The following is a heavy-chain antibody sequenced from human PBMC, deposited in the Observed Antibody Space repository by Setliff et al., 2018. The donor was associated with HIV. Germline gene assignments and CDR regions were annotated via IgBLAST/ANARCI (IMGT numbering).Heavy chain of an antibody. V-gene: IGHV3-23*01. D-gene: IGHD2-15*01. CDR3: AKDSEPEYDGASASGEAFDI. CDR1: GFTFSSYA. J-gene: IGHJ3*02. CDR2: IGGSGGST. Sequence: GGSLRLSCAASGFTFSSYAMHWVRQAPGKGLEWVASIGGSGGSTYYADPVKGRCTISRDNSKNTVYLHMNSLRAEDTAVYYCAKDSEPEYDGASASGEAFDIWGQGTRVTVSS.